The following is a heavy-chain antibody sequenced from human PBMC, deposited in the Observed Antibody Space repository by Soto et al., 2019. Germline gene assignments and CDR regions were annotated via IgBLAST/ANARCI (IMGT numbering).Heavy chain of an antibody. Sequence: GGSLRLSCAASGFTFTSYDMHWVRQAPGKGLEWMALILHDGSAEYYADSVKGLFTISRDNSKSTLYLQMNSLRAEDTAVYYCARSRDGYSFYFYYGMDVWGQGTTVTVSS. CDR1: GFTFTSYD. D-gene: IGHD4-4*01. J-gene: IGHJ6*02. CDR3: ARSRDGYSFYFYYGMDV. V-gene: IGHV3-30*03. CDR2: ILHDGSAE.